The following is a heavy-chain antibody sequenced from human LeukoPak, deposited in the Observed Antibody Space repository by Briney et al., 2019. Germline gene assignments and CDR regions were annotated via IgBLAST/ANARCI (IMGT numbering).Heavy chain of an antibody. CDR1: GFSFGNYA. V-gene: IGHV3-23*01. Sequence: GGSLRLSCVASGFSFGNYAMSWVRQAPGKGLQWVSQISGTGGATWYAGFARDRFTISRDNSKKTLYLQMSGLRVEDTAMYYCEKDPRDTYGTNWFVSWGQGTLLIVSS. D-gene: IGHD2-21*01. CDR3: EKDPRDTYGTNWFVS. CDR2: ISGTGGAT. J-gene: IGHJ5*01.